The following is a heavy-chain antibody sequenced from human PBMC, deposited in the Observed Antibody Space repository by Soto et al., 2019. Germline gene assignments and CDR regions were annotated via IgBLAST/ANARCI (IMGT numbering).Heavy chain of an antibody. Sequence: ASVKVSCKASGYTFTSYGISWVRQAPGQGLEWMGWISAYNGNTNYAQKLQGRVTMTTDTSTSTAYMELRSLRSDDTAVYYCATVYYYGSGSYCPDAFDIWGQGTMVTVSS. V-gene: IGHV1-18*01. CDR2: ISAYNGNT. CDR3: ATVYYYGSGSYCPDAFDI. CDR1: GYTFTSYG. J-gene: IGHJ3*02. D-gene: IGHD3-10*01.